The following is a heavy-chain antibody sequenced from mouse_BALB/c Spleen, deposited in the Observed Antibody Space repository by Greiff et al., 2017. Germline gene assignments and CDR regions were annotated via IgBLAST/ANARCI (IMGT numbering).Heavy chain of an antibody. V-gene: IGHV5-6-2*01. Sequence: EVKLVESGGGLVQPGGSLKLSCAASGFSFSSYYMSWVRQTPEKRLELVAAINSNGGSTYYPDTVKGRFTISRDNAKNTLYLQMSSLKSEDTALYYCARSYDPPMDDWGQGTSVTVSS. D-gene: IGHD2-3*01. CDR2: INSNGGST. J-gene: IGHJ4*01. CDR1: GFSFSSYY. CDR3: ARSYDPPMDD.